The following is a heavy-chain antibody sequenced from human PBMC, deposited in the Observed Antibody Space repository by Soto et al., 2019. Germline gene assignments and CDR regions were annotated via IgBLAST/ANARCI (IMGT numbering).Heavy chain of an antibody. CDR2: IRTSVGDT. Sequence: GGSLRLSCAASGFTFSSYSINWVRQAPWKGLEWVSTIRTSVGDTYYAASVKGRFTISRDNSKSTVYLHLNSLRAEDTAIYYCAKDPTYDYAYFDSGGQGTLVTVS. V-gene: IGHV3-23*01. CDR3: AKDPTYDYAYFDS. D-gene: IGHD4-17*01. CDR1: GFTFSSYS. J-gene: IGHJ4*02.